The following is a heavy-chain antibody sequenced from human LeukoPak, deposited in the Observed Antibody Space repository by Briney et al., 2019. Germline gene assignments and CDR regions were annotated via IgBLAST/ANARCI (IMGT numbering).Heavy chain of an antibody. D-gene: IGHD5-18*01. Sequence: GASVKVSCKASGYTFTSYDINWVRQATGQGLGWMGWMNPNSGNTGYAQKFQGRVTMTRNTSISTAYMELSSLRSEDTAVYYCARGSSVDTAMVTDYWGQGTLVTVSS. V-gene: IGHV1-8*01. CDR3: ARGSSVDTAMVTDY. J-gene: IGHJ4*02. CDR2: MNPNSGNT. CDR1: GYTFTSYD.